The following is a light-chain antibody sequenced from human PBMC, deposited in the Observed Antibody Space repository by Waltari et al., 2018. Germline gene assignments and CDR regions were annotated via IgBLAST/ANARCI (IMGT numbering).Light chain of an antibody. J-gene: IGKJ4*01. V-gene: IGKV1-5*03. CDR1: QSISTW. CDR3: QQYDSYSIT. CDR2: RAS. Sequence: DIQMTQSPSTLSASVGDRVTISCRASQSISTWLAWYQQKPGKAPQLLIYRASKLESGVPSRFSGSGSGTEFTLTINSLQPDDAATYYCQQYDSYSITFGGGTKVEIK.